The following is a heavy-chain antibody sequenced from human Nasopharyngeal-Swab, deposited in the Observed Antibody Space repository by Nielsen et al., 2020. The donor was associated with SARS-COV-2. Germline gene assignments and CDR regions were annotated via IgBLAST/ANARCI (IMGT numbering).Heavy chain of an antibody. D-gene: IGHD5-24*01. Sequence: GESLKISCAASGFTFSSNAMHWVRQAPGKGLEWVALISYDGNNKYYADSVKGRFAISRDNSKNMLYLQMNTLRVEDTAIYYCAKGDGFNHGGSFDYWGQGTVVTVSS. CDR3: AKGDGFNHGGSFDY. J-gene: IGHJ4*02. V-gene: IGHV3-30*09. CDR2: ISYDGNNK. CDR1: GFTFSSNA.